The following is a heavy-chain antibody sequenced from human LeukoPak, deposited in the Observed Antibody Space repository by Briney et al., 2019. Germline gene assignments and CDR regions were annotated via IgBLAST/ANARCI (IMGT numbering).Heavy chain of an antibody. J-gene: IGHJ5*02. CDR3: ARSRRITMVRGVKIPPFDP. CDR1: GGSFSGYY. Sequence: LETLSLTCAVYGGSFSGYYWSWIRQPPGKGLEWIGEINHSGSTNYNPSLKSRVTISVDTSKNQFSLKLSSVTAADTAVYYCARSRRITMVRGVKIPPFDPWGQGTLVTVSS. D-gene: IGHD3-10*01. V-gene: IGHV4-34*01. CDR2: INHSGST.